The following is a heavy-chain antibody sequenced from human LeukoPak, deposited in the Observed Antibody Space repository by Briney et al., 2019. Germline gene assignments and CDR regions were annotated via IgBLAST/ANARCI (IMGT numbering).Heavy chain of an antibody. Sequence: GGSLRLSCAASGFTFTDYYMSWIRQAPGKGLEWVSSISRSGSTKYYADSVKGRFTISRDNAKNSLFLQMNSLRAEDTAVYSCARVLRYCSGGNCYSGGLGYMDVWGKGTTVTISS. CDR1: GFTFTDYY. CDR3: ARVLRYCSGGNCYSGGLGYMDV. D-gene: IGHD2-15*01. J-gene: IGHJ6*03. V-gene: IGHV3-11*01. CDR2: ISRSGSTK.